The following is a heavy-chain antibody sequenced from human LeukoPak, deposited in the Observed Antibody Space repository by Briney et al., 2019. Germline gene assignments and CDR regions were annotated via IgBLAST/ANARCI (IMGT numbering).Heavy chain of an antibody. CDR2: IYSGGST. V-gene: IGHV3-66*01. CDR1: GFTVSSKY. Sequence: GGSLRLSCAASGFTVSSKYMSWVRQAPGKGLEWVSVIYSGGSTYYADSAKGRFTISRDNSKNTVYLQMNSLRAEDTAVYYCARESSGWLQLFDYWGQGTLVTVSS. CDR3: ARESSGWLQLFDY. J-gene: IGHJ4*02. D-gene: IGHD5-24*01.